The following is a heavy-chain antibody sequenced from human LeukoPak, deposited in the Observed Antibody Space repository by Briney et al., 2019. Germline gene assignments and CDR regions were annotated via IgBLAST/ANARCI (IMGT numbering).Heavy chain of an antibody. CDR1: GYTFTSYD. Sequence: ASVKVSCKASGYTFTSYDINWVRQATGQGLEWMGWMNPNSGNTGYAQKFQGRVTITRNTSISTAYMELSSLRSEDTAVYYCARAMVRISMIRGVTFSTGHGFDIWGQGTMVTVSS. D-gene: IGHD3-10*01. V-gene: IGHV1-8*03. CDR3: ARAMVRISMIRGVTFSTGHGFDI. J-gene: IGHJ3*02. CDR2: MNPNSGNT.